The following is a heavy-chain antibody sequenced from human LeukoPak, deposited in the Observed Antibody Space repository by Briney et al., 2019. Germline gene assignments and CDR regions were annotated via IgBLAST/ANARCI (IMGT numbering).Heavy chain of an antibody. J-gene: IGHJ5*02. CDR3: VREAGYCAPVCLKSNWFDP. D-gene: IGHD2-15*01. Sequence: GRSLRLSCVASGFSFSSHAMSWVRQPAGEGLEWVSAISNGKTYYAESVRGRFTISRDGSKNTVYLQMNSMRDEDTALYYCVREAGYCAPVCLKSNWFDPWGQGTLVTVSS. CDR1: GFSFSSHA. CDR2: ISNGKT. V-gene: IGHV3-23*01.